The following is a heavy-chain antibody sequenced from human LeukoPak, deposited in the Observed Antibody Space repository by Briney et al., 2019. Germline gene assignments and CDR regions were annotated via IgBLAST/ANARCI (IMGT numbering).Heavy chain of an antibody. CDR1: GGSFSGYY. V-gene: IGHV4-34*01. CDR2: INHSGST. Sequence: PSETLSLTCAVYGGSFSGYYWSWIRQPPGKGLEWIGEINHSGSTNYNPSLESRVTISVDTSKNQFSLKLSSVTAADTAVYYCARGGDSSGFVDWGQGTLVTVSS. D-gene: IGHD3-22*01. CDR3: ARGGDSSGFVD. J-gene: IGHJ4*02.